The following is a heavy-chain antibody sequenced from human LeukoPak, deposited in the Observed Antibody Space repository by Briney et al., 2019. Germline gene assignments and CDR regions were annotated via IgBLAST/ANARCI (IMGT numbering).Heavy chain of an antibody. V-gene: IGHV3-23*01. D-gene: IGHD4-17*01. CDR2: ISGSGGST. J-gene: IGHJ4*02. CDR1: GFTFSTYE. CDR3: AKEWGVDYGLTY. Sequence: GGSLRLSCAASGFTFSTYEMNWVRQAPGKGLEGGSVISGSGGSTYYADSVKGRFTISRDNSKNTLYLQMNSLRADDTAVYYCAKEWGVDYGLTYWGQGTLVTVSS.